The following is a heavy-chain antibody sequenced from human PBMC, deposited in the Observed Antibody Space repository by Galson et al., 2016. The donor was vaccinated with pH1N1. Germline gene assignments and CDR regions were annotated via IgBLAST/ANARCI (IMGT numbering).Heavy chain of an antibody. J-gene: IGHJ4*02. D-gene: IGHD4-17*01. Sequence: PALVKPTQTLTLTCTFSGFSLSTSAVGVGWIRQPPGKALEWLALIYWDDDKRYSPSLKSRLTITKDTSKNQVVLTMTNMDPVDTATYYCVQSGHGDDVGYFDYWGQGTLVTVS. CDR2: IYWDDDK. CDR3: VQSGHGDDVGYFDY. CDR1: GFSLSTSAVG. V-gene: IGHV2-5*02.